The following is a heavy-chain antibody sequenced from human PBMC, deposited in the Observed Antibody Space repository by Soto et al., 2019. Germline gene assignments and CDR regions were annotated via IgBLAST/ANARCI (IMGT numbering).Heavy chain of an antibody. J-gene: IGHJ4*02. Sequence: ASEKVSCKVSGYTLTELSMHWVRQAPGKGLEWMGGFDPEDGETIYAQKFQGRVTMTEDTSTDTAYMELSSLRSEDTAVYYCATPHYCSGGSCYQFDYWGQGTLVTVSS. V-gene: IGHV1-24*01. CDR1: GYTLTELS. CDR2: FDPEDGET. D-gene: IGHD2-15*01. CDR3: ATPHYCSGGSCYQFDY.